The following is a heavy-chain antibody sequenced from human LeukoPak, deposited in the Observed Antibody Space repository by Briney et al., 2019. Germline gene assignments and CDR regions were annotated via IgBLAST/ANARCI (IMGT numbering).Heavy chain of an antibody. CDR3: ARAPRFPLWFGELMGAFDI. CDR1: GFTFSSYG. Sequence: GGSLRLSCAASGFTFSSYGMHWVRQAPGKGLEWVAVISYDGSNKYYADSVKGRFTISRDNSKNTLYLQMNSLRAEDTAVYYCARAPRFPLWFGELMGAFDIWGQGTMVTVSS. D-gene: IGHD3-10*01. J-gene: IGHJ3*02. V-gene: IGHV3-30*03. CDR2: ISYDGSNK.